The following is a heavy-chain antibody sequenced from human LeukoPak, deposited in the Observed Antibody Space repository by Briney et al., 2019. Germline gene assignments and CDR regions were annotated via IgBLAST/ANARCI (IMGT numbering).Heavy chain of an antibody. CDR1: GGSISRSRDY. V-gene: IGHV4-39*07. CDR3: ARADGQYYFDY. CDR2: IYYSGST. Sequence: PSETLSLTCTVSGGSISRSRDYWGWIRQPPGKGLEWIGSIYYSGSTYYNPSLKSRVTISVDTSKNQFSLKLSSVTAADTAVYYCARADGQYYFDYWGQGTLVTVSS. J-gene: IGHJ4*02.